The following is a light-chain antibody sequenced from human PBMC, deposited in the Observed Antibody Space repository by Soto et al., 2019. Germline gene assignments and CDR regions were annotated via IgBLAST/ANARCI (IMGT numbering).Light chain of an antibody. J-gene: IGLJ1*01. CDR2: EVS. CDR1: SNDVGGYNY. Sequence: QSALTQPASVSGSPGQSITMSCTGTSNDVGGYNYVSWYQQHPGKAPKLIISEVSNRPSGVSLRFSGSKSGNTASLTISGLQAEDDADYYCSSYTSRSTLFVFGTGTKVTVL. CDR3: SSYTSRSTLFV. V-gene: IGLV2-14*01.